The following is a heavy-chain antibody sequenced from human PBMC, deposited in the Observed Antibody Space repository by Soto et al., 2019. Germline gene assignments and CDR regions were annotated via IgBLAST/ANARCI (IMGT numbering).Heavy chain of an antibody. CDR2: IHYTGSI. D-gene: IGHD2-21*02. CDR1: GGSISSEYFH. CDR3: AREDDGGDRDYYGLDV. J-gene: IGHJ6*02. Sequence: SETLSLTCAVSGGSISSEYFHWTWIRQSPGKGLEWIGYIHYTGSIMYNPSFKSRLTMALDTTKNQFSLQLTSVTAADTAVYFCAREDDGGDRDYYGLDVWGQGTTVTVSS. V-gene: IGHV4-30-4*08.